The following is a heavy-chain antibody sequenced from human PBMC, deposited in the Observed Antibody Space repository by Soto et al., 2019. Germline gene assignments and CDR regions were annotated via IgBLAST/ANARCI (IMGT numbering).Heavy chain of an antibody. CDR1: GGSISTGDYY. Sequence: PSETLSLTCSVSGGSISTGDYYWSWIRQPPGKGLEWIGYIHRSGSTHYNPTLKSRVTISLGTSKNQLSLRLSSVTAADTAIYYCASGDGHSGSVDYYFDYWGQGALVTVSS. CDR2: IHRSGST. D-gene: IGHD3-10*01. J-gene: IGHJ4*02. CDR3: ASGDGHSGSVDYYFDY. V-gene: IGHV4-30-4*08.